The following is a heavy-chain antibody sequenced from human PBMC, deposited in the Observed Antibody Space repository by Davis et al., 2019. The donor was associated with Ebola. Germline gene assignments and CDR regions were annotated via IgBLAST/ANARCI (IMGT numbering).Heavy chain of an antibody. V-gene: IGHV3-30-3*01. Sequence: PGGSLRLSCAASGFTFSSYAMHWVRQAPGKGLEWVAVISYDGSNKYYADSVKGRFTISRDNSKNTLYLQMNSLRAEDMAVYYCARLGVVAARGLDYWGQGTLVTVSS. CDR2: ISYDGSNK. D-gene: IGHD2-15*01. CDR3: ARLGVVAARGLDY. J-gene: IGHJ4*02. CDR1: GFTFSSYA.